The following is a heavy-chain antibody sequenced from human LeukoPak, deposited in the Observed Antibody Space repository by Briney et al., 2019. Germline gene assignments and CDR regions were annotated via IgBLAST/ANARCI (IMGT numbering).Heavy chain of an antibody. V-gene: IGHV4-59*08. J-gene: IGHJ5*02. Sequence: PSETLSLTCTVSGGSISSYYWRWIRQPPGKGLEWIGYIYYSGGTNYNPSLKSRVTISVDTSKNQFSLKLSSVTAADTAVYYCARKHVYLDPWGQGTLVTVSS. D-gene: IGHD3-10*02. CDR1: GGSISSYY. CDR2: IYYSGGT. CDR3: ARKHVYLDP.